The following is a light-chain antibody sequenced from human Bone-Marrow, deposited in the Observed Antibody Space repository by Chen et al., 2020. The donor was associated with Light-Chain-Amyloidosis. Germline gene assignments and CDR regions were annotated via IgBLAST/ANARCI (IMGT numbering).Light chain of an antibody. V-gene: IGLV3-21*02. J-gene: IGLJ3*02. CDR2: DDS. CDR3: QVWDRSSDRPV. Sequence: SYVLTQPSSVSVAPGQTATIACGGNNIGSTSVHWYQQTPGQAPLLVVYDDSDRPSGIPERLSGSNSGKTANLTISRVEAGDEADYYCQVWDRSSDRPVFGGGNKLTVL. CDR1: NIGSTS.